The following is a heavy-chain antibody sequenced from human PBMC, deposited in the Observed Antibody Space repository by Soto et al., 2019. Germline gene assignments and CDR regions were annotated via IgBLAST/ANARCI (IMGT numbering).Heavy chain of an antibody. D-gene: IGHD1-1*01. J-gene: IGHJ4*02. Sequence: QVHLVQSGAEVKKPGASVKVSCKASGYTFTSYGITWVRQAPGQGLEWMGWISAHNGNTDYAQKLQGRVIVTRDTSTSKAYMELRSLRSDDTAVYYCARGRYGDYWGQGALVTVPS. CDR3: ARGRYGDY. V-gene: IGHV1-18*01. CDR1: GYTFTSYG. CDR2: ISAHNGNT.